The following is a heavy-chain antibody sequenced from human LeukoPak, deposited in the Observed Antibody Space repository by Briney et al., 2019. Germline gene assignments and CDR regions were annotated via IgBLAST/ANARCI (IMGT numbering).Heavy chain of an antibody. Sequence: GGSLRLSCAASGFSFNTYPMSWVRQAPGKGLEWVAFIQDDESNKFYADSVKGRFTISRDNSKNTLFLQMNSLRPEDTALYYCAKQMVERPHYYYMDVWGKGTTVTVSS. CDR2: IQDDESNK. J-gene: IGHJ6*03. D-gene: IGHD2-15*01. V-gene: IGHV3-30*02. CDR1: GFSFNTYP. CDR3: AKQMVERPHYYYMDV.